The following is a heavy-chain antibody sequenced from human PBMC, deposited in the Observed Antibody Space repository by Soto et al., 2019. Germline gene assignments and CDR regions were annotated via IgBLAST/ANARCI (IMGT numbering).Heavy chain of an antibody. J-gene: IGHJ5*02. CDR3: ARDQSYYDSSGYPGGWFDP. Sequence: SETLSLTCAVSGYSISSGYYWGCIRQPPGKGVEWIGSIYHSGSTYYNPSLKSRVTISVDTSKNQFSLKLSSVTAADTAVYYCARDQSYYDSSGYPGGWFDPWGQGTLVTVSS. V-gene: IGHV4-38-2*02. CDR1: GYSISSGYY. D-gene: IGHD3-22*01. CDR2: IYHSGST.